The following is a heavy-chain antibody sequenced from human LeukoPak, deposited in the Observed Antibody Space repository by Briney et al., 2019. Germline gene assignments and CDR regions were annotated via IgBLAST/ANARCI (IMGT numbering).Heavy chain of an antibody. CDR1: GFTFSSYE. CDR2: ISSSGSTT. CDR3: ARVGSVVAAHFDY. V-gene: IGHV3-48*03. Sequence: GGSLRLSCAASGFTFSSYEMNWVRQAPGKELEWVSYISSSGSTTYYADSVKGRFTISRDNSKNTLYLQMNSLRAEDTAVYYCARVGSVVAAHFDYWGQGTLVTVSS. D-gene: IGHD2-15*01. J-gene: IGHJ4*02.